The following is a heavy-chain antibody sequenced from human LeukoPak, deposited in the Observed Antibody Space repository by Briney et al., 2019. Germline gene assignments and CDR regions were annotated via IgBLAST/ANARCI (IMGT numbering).Heavy chain of an antibody. CDR1: GYSISSGYY. V-gene: IGHV4-38-2*01. CDR3: VRGIPPDY. J-gene: IGHJ4*02. CDR2: MYHSGST. Sequence: PSETLSLTCAVSGYSISSGYYWGWIRQPPGKGLEWIANMYHSGSTYCNPSLKSRVTISVDTSKNQLSLKLNFVTAADTAMYYCVRGIPPDYWGQGILGAVSS. D-gene: IGHD1-14*01.